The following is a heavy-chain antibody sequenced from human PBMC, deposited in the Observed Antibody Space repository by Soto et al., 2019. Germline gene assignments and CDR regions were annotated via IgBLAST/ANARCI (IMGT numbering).Heavy chain of an antibody. CDR3: ARAFIVVILAAVKPPPENAFDI. J-gene: IGHJ3*02. Sequence: GASVKVSCKASGYGFSTYGISWGRQAPGQGLEWVGCISIYSGDTDYAQTLQGRVTMTTDTSTTTAYMELSSLRYEDTAVYYCARAFIVVILAAVKPPPENAFDIWGQGTMVTVS. CDR1: GYGFSTYG. CDR2: ISIYSGDT. V-gene: IGHV1-18*01. D-gene: IGHD2-2*01.